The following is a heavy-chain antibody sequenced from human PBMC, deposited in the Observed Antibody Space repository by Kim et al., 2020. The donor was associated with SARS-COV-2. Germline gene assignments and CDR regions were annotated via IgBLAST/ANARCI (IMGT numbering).Heavy chain of an antibody. Sequence: SETLSLTCAVSGGSISSSNWWSWVRQPPGTGLEWIGEIYHSGSTNYNPSLKSRVTISVDKSKNQFPLKLRSVTAADTAVYYCASLSVVGEVDYWGQGTLVTVSS. CDR3: ASLSVVGEVDY. J-gene: IGHJ4*02. V-gene: IGHV4-4*02. CDR2: IYHSGST. CDR1: GGSISSSNW. D-gene: IGHD2-21*01.